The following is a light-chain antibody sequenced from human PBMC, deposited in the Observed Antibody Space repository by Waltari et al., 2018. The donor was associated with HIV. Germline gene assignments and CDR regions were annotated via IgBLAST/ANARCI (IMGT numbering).Light chain of an antibody. CDR2: TNN. J-gene: IGLJ1*01. V-gene: IGLV1-44*01. CDR3: AAWDDSLNGNV. CDR1: RSNIGTNT. Sequence: QSVLTQPPSASGTPGQRVTISCSGSRSNIGTNTVNWYQQLPGTAPNLLIYTNNQRPSGVPDRFSGSKSGTSASLAISGLQSEDEADYYCAAWDDSLNGNVFGPGTKVTVL.